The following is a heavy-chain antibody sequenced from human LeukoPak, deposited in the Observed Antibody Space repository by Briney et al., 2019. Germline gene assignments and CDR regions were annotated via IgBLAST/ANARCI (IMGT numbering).Heavy chain of an antibody. CDR3: ARDFVVVVAANNWFDP. D-gene: IGHD2-15*01. V-gene: IGHV1-8*01. Sequence: GASVKVSCKASGYTFTSYDINWVRQATGQGLEWMGWMNPNSGNTGYAQKFQGRVTMTRDTSISTAYMELSRLRSDDTAVYYCARDFVVVVAANNWFDPWGQGTLVTVSS. CDR1: GYTFTSYD. J-gene: IGHJ5*02. CDR2: MNPNSGNT.